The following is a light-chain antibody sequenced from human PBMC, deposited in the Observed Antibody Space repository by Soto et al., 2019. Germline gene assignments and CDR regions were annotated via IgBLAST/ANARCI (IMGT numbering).Light chain of an antibody. CDR1: QSVSSN. CDR3: QQYNNWPRT. J-gene: IGKJ1*01. CDR2: GAS. V-gene: IGKV3-15*01. Sequence: EIVMTQSAATVSVSPGERATLSCRASQSVSSNLAWYQQKPGQAPRLLIYGASTRATGIPARFSGSGSGTEFTLTISSLQSEDFAVYYCQQYNNWPRTFGQGTKV.